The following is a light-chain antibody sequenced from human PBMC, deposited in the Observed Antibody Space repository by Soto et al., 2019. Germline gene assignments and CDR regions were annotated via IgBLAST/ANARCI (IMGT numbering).Light chain of an antibody. Sequence: DILMTQSPSSVSASVGDRVTITCRASQGISNWLAWYQKKAGEAPKLLISAASSLQTGVPSRFSGIVSGTDFNLTISRLHTEDFATYDCQQASSFTYTFGPRTKVDIK. CDR3: QQASSFTYT. CDR2: AAS. J-gene: IGKJ2*01. CDR1: QGISNW. V-gene: IGKV1D-12*01.